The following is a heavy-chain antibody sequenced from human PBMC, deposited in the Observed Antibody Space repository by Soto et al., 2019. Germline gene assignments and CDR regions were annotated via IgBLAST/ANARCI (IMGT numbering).Heavy chain of an antibody. Sequence: EVQLLESGGGLVQPGGSLRLSCAASGVTFSNFAMNWVRQAPGKGLEWVSGISHSGTSTYYADSVKGRFTISRDNSKNTLYLQMNSLRAEDTAVYYCAKVSWVHHGSEGGNWLDPWGQGTLVTVSS. CDR3: AKVSWVHHGSEGGNWLDP. J-gene: IGHJ5*02. CDR1: GVTFSNFA. CDR2: ISHSGTST. V-gene: IGHV3-23*01. D-gene: IGHD3-10*01.